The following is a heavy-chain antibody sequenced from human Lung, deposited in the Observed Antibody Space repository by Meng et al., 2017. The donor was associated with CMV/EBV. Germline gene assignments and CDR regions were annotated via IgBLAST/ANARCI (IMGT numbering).Heavy chain of an antibody. V-gene: IGHV3-23*01. D-gene: IGHD6-6*01. CDR3: ARLAARGY. CDR2: VSDTHGDT. CDR1: GFTFSSFD. J-gene: IGHJ4*01. Sequence: GGSLRLSCAASGFTFSSFDMSWVRQAPGKGLEWVSTVSDTHGDTYYADSVKGRFTISRDNSKSTLYLQMNSLRADDTARYYCARLAARGYWGHGTLVTVSS.